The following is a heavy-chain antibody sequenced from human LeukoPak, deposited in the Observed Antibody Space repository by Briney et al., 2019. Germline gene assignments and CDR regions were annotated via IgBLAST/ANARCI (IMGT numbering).Heavy chain of an antibody. Sequence: PSETLSLTCTVSGASISSYYWSWIRQPPGKGLEWIAHIDYTGSTNYNPSLKSRVTISVDTSKNHFSLKLTSVTAADTAVYYCARHGSAWSFDYWGQGTLVTVSS. J-gene: IGHJ4*02. CDR2: IDYTGST. D-gene: IGHD6-19*01. CDR3: ARHGSAWSFDY. CDR1: GASISSYY. V-gene: IGHV4-59*08.